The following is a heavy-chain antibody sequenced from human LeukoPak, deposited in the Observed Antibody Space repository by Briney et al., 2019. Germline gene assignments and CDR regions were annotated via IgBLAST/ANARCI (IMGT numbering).Heavy chain of an antibody. CDR2: IYSGGST. J-gene: IGHJ5*02. Sequence: PGGSLRLSCAASGFTVSRNYMSWVRQAPGKGLEWVSVIYSGGSTYADSVKGRFTISRDNSKNTLYLQMNSLRAEDTAVYYCARDLGYCSSTNCYGDKWFDPWGQGTLVTVSS. CDR3: ARDLGYCSSTNCYGDKWFDP. V-gene: IGHV3-66*01. D-gene: IGHD2-2*01. CDR1: GFTVSRNY.